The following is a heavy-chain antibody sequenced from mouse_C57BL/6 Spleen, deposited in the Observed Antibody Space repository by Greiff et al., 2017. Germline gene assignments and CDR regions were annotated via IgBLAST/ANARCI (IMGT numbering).Heavy chain of an antibody. D-gene: IGHD1-3*01. Sequence: VQLQQSGPVLVKPGASVKMSCKASGYTFTDYYMNWVKQSHGKSLEWIGVINPYNGGTSYNQKFKGKATLTVDKSSSTAYMELNSLTSEDSAVYYCACSSHAMDYWGQGTSVTVSS. J-gene: IGHJ4*01. CDR2: INPYNGGT. CDR3: ACSSHAMDY. V-gene: IGHV1-19*01. CDR1: GYTFTDYY.